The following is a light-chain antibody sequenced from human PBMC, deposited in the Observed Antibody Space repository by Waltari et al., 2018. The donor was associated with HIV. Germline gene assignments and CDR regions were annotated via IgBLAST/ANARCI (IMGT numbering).Light chain of an antibody. CDR3: TSYTANDTVI. J-gene: IGLJ2*01. Sequence: QSVLTQPASVSAFPGQSITISCTGAKSDFGHYNFVSWYQKPPGKVPTVIIYETMTRPSGVPDRFSGSKPGNTASLTIARLRAEDEADYYCTSYTANDTVIFGGGTKVTVL. CDR1: KSDFGHYNF. CDR2: ETM. V-gene: IGLV2-14*01.